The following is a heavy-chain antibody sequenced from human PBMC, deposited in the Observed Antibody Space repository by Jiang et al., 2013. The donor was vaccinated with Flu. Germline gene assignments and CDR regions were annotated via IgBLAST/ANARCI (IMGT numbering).Heavy chain of an antibody. CDR1: GYPFNSHG. CDR3: ARVSGGAPVYYFDY. J-gene: IGHJ4*02. CDR2: ISLYNGYT. D-gene: IGHD2-8*02. V-gene: IGHV1-18*01. Sequence: SGAEVKKPGASVKVSCKASGYPFNSHGINWVRQAPAQGLEWMGWISLYNGYTNYAQKLQGRLTLTTDTSTSTAYMELRSLRSDDTAVYYCARVSGGAPVYYFDYWGQGALVTVSS.